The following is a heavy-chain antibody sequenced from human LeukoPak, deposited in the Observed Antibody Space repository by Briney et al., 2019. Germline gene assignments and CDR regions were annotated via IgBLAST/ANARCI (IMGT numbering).Heavy chain of an antibody. Sequence: GGSLRLSCTASGFTFGDYAMHWVRQAPGKGLEYVSAISSDGGSTYYANSVKGRFTISRDNSKNMLYLQMGSLRREDMAVYYCARAYGYNYGYDDYWGQGTLVTVSS. CDR3: ARAYGYNYGYDDY. V-gene: IGHV3-64*01. CDR2: ISSDGGST. D-gene: IGHD5-18*01. J-gene: IGHJ4*02. CDR1: GFTFGDYA.